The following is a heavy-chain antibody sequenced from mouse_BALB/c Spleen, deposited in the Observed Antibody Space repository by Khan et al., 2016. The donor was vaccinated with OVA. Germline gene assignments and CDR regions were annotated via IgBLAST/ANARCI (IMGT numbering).Heavy chain of an antibody. V-gene: IGHV1S34*01. CDR2: ISCYNGST. J-gene: IGHJ3*01. CDR3: ARGDYYGSSSLAY. CDR1: GYSFTGYY. D-gene: IGHD1-1*01. Sequence: LVKTGASVKISCKASGYSFTGYYMHWVKQSHGKSLEWIGYISCYNGSTTYNQKFKGKATFTVDTSSSTVYMQFNSLTSEDSAVYYCARGDYYGSSSLAYWGQGPLVTVSA.